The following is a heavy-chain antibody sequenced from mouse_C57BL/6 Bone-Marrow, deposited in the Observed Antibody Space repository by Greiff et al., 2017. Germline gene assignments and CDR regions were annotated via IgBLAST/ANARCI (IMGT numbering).Heavy chain of an antibody. CDR1: GYTFTSYW. J-gene: IGHJ2*01. V-gene: IGHV1-64*01. CDR2: IHPNSGST. D-gene: IGHD2-14*01. Sequence: VQLQQPGAELVKPGASVKLSCKASGYTFTSYWMHWVKQRPGQGLEWIGMIHPNSGSTNYNEKFKSKAKLTVDKSTSTAYMQLSSQTSEDSAVYYCARYRLVVFDYWGQGTTLTVSS. CDR3: ARYRLVVFDY.